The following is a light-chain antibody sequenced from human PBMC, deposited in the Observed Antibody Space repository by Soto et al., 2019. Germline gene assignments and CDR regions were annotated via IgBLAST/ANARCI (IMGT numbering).Light chain of an antibody. CDR3: QQYDYLLT. V-gene: IGKV3-20*01. CDR1: QSVSSSY. Sequence: EIVLTQSPGTLSLSPGERATLSCRASQSVSSSYLAWYQQKPGQAPRLLISGASNRATGIPDRFSGSGSGTDFPLTISRLEPEDFAVYYCQQYDYLLTFGQGTRLEIK. J-gene: IGKJ5*01. CDR2: GAS.